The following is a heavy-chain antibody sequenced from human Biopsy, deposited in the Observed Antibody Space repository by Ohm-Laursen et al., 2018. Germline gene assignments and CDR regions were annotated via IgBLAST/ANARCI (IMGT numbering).Heavy chain of an antibody. D-gene: IGHD3-16*01. V-gene: IGHV3-9*01. CDR1: GFTFQDHA. CDR2: ISWNSGSI. CDR3: ARLGELHGLWYFDF. J-gene: IGHJ4*02. Sequence: SLRLSCAASGFTFQDHAMHWVRQAPGKGLEWVSGISWNSGSINYAVSVQGRFTISRDNAKNYLYLQMNSLRVEDTALYFCARLGELHGLWYFDFWGQGALVTVSS.